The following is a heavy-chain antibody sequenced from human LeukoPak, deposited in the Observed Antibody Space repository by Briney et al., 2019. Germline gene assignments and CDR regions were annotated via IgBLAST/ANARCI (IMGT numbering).Heavy chain of an antibody. J-gene: IGHJ6*03. D-gene: IGHD2-21*02. CDR3: ARAPLLVTARRTIYYMDV. CDR2: IYYSGST. Sequence: TSETLSLTCTVSGGSISSSSYYWGWIRQPPGKGLEWIGSIYYSGSTYYNPSLKSRVTISVDTSKNQFSLKLSSVTAADTAVYYCARAPLLVTARRTIYYMDVWGKGTTVTVSS. CDR1: GGSISSSSYY. V-gene: IGHV4-39*07.